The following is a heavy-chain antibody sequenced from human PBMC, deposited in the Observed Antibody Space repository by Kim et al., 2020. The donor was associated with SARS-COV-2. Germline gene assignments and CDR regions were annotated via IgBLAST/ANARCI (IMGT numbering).Heavy chain of an antibody. CDR2: T. CDR3: ARGTQWLGLGY. J-gene: IGHJ4*02. V-gene: IGHV4-34*01. Sequence: TTYNPSLKSRVTISVDTSKNQFALKLSSVTAADTAVYYCARGTQWLGLGYWGQGTLVTVSS. D-gene: IGHD6-19*01.